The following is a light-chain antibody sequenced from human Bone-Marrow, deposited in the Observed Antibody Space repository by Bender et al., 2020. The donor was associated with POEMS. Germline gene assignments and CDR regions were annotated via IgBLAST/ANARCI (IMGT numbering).Light chain of an antibody. V-gene: IGLV1-44*01. CDR1: SSKFGSYP. CDR2: NSS. CDR3: ATWDDSLNGWV. Sequence: QSVLTQPPSASGTPGQRVTISCSGSSSKFGSYPVNWYQQLPGAAPKLVIFNSSQRPSGVPDRFSGSNYGTSASLAISGLLSDDEADFYCATWDDSLNGWVFGGGTKLTVL. J-gene: IGLJ3*02.